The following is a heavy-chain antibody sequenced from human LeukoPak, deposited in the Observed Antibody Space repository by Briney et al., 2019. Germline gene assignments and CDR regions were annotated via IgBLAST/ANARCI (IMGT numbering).Heavy chain of an antibody. CDR2: ISSSGSTI. D-gene: IGHD5-12*01. CDR1: GFTFSDYY. J-gene: IGHJ4*02. Sequence: GGSLRLSCAASGFTFSDYYMSWIRQAPGKGLEWVSYISSSGSTIYYADSVKGRFTISRDNAKNSLYLQMNSLRAEDTAVYYCARADPDIVATMFDYWGQGTLVTVSS. V-gene: IGHV3-11*01. CDR3: ARADPDIVATMFDY.